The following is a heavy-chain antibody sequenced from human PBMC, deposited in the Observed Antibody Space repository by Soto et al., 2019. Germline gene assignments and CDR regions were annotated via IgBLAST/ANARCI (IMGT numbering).Heavy chain of an antibody. V-gene: IGHV1-8*01. D-gene: IGHD4-17*01. CDR3: ARNDYEDGNHYYGMDV. Sequence: ASVKVSCKASGYTFTSYDINWVRQATGQGLEWMGWMNPNSGNTGYAQKFQGRVTMTRNTSISTAYMELSSLRSEDTAVYYCARNDYEDGNHYYGMDVWGQGTTVTVSS. CDR2: MNPNSGNT. J-gene: IGHJ6*02. CDR1: GYTFTSYD.